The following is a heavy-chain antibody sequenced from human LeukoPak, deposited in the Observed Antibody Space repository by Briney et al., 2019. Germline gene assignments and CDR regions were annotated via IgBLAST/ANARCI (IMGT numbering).Heavy chain of an antibody. CDR3: AREIGL. CDR1: GFTVSSNY. J-gene: IGHJ4*02. V-gene: IGHV3-72*01. CDR2: SRNKANSYTT. Sequence: GGSLRLSCAASGFTVSSNYMSWVRQAPGKGLEWVGRSRNKANSYTTEYAASVKGRFTISRDDSKNSLYLQMNSLKTEDTAVYYCAREIGLWGQGTLVTVSS.